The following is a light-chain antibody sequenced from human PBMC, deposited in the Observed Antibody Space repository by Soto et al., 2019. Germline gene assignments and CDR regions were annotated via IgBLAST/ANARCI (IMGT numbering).Light chain of an antibody. J-gene: IGKJ4*01. CDR1: QNIRSR. CDR3: QQSYTTPLT. CDR2: AAS. V-gene: IGKV1-39*01. Sequence: DFQMTQSPSTLSASVGDRVTITCRASQNIRSRLAWFQQKPGKAPNLLISAASSLQSGVPSRFSGSGSGRDFTLTITSLQPEDSATYYCQQSYTTPLTFGGGTKVDIK.